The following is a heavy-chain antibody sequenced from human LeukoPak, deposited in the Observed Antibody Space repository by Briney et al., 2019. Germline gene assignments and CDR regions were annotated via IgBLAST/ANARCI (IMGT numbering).Heavy chain of an antibody. D-gene: IGHD3-3*01. CDR3: ATSGGTSGPELDC. J-gene: IGHJ4*02. V-gene: IGHV1-2*02. Sequence: GASVKVSCKASGYTFTGYYMHWVRQAPGQGLEWMGWINPKSGGTNYAQKFQGRVTMTRDTSISTAYMELSRMTSDDTAVYYCATSGGTSGPELDCWGQGTVVSVSS. CDR2: INPKSGGT. CDR1: GYTFTGYY.